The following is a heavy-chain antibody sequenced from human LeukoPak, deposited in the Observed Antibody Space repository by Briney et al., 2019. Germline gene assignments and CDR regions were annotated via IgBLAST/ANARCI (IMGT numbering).Heavy chain of an antibody. J-gene: IGHJ4*02. D-gene: IGHD6-13*01. CDR2: IYYSGST. V-gene: IGHV4-61*01. CDR1: GVSFSSGTYN. CDR3: ARVFSRYSSSWYYFDY. Sequence: SETLSLTCTVSGVSFSSGTYNWSWIRQPPGQGLEWIGNIYYSGSTNYDPSLKSRVTISVDTSKNQFSLKLSSVTAADTAVYYCARVFSRYSSSWYYFDYWGQGTLVTVSS.